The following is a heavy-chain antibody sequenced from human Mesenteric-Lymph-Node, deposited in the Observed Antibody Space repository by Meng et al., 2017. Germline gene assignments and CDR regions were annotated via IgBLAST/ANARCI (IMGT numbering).Heavy chain of an antibody. CDR3: ARDLYYDSSGYPT. Sequence: QWQLQQGGAGLLKPSDTLSLTCAVYGGSFSGYYWSWIRQPPGKGLEWIGEINHSGSTNYNPSLKSRVTISVDTSKNQFSLKLSSVTAADTAVFYCARDLYYDSSGYPTWGQGTLVTVPS. J-gene: IGHJ5*02. D-gene: IGHD3-22*01. V-gene: IGHV4-34*01. CDR2: INHSGST. CDR1: GGSFSGYY.